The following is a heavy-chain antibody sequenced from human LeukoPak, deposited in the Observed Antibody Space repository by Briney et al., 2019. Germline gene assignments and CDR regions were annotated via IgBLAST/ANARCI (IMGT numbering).Heavy chain of an antibody. V-gene: IGHV3-48*03. J-gene: IGHJ4*02. CDR3: ARADGYSGYDSYYFDS. CDR2: ISSSGSNV. CDR1: GFTFSSDE. Sequence: GGSLRLSCAASGFTFSSDEMNWVRQAPGKGLEWVSYISSSGSNVYYADSVKGRFTISRDNAKNSLYLQMNSLRVEDTAIYYCARADGYSGYDSYYFDSWGQGTLVTVSS. D-gene: IGHD5-12*01.